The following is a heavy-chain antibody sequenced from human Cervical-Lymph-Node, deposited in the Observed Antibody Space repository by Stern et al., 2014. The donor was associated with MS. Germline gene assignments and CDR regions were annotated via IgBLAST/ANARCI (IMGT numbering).Heavy chain of an antibody. V-gene: IGHV4-59*01. Sequence: QLQLQESGPGLVKPSETLSLTCTVSGGSISSYYLSWIRQPPGKGLEWIGYIYYRWSTNYNPSLKSRVTISVDTSKNQFSLKLSSVTAADTAVYYCARSYGDYVDYWGQGTLVTVSS. J-gene: IGHJ4*02. D-gene: IGHD4-17*01. CDR3: ARSYGDYVDY. CDR1: GGSISSYY. CDR2: IYYRWST.